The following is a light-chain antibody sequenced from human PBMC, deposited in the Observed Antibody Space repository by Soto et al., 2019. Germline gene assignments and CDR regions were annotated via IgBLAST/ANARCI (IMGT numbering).Light chain of an antibody. V-gene: IGLV2-14*01. CDR1: SSDVGGYKY. J-gene: IGLJ3*02. CDR3: SSYTSSSTLV. Sequence: QSALTQPASVSGSPGQSITISCNGTSSDVGGYKYVSWYQQHPGKAPKLMIYEVGNRPSGVSQRFSGSKSGNTASLTIFGLQAEDEADYYCSSYTSSSTLVFGGGTKVTVL. CDR2: EVG.